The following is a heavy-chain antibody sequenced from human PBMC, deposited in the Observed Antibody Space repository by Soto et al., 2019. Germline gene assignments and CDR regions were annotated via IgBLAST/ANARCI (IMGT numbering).Heavy chain of an antibody. Sequence: EVQLLESGGGLVQPGGSLKLSCVASGFTFSTYTMSWVRGAPGKGLVWVSVISGTMGSVRDPYYADSVQGRFTISRDDFKSTLYLQMNSLRAEDTAIYYCAKVRCTSSTCYVPDSWGQGTLVTVSS. D-gene: IGHD2-8*01. CDR1: GFTFSTYT. V-gene: IGHV3-23*01. CDR3: AKVRCTSSTCYVPDS. CDR2: ISGTMGSVRDP. J-gene: IGHJ5*01.